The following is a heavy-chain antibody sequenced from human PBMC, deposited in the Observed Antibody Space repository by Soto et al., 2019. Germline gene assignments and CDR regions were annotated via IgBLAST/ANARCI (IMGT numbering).Heavy chain of an antibody. CDR2: IRSKANNYAT. J-gene: IGHJ4*02. CDR1: GYTFSDSA. Sequence: EVQLVESGGGLVQPGGSLKLSCAASGYTFSDSAMHWVRQASGKGLEWVGRIRSKANNYATVYGASVRGRFTISRDDSKNTAYLQMNRLKTEDTAVYYSARIWSEREPNFDYGGQGTLVSVSS. CDR3: ARIWSEREPNFDY. V-gene: IGHV3-73*02. D-gene: IGHD1-26*01.